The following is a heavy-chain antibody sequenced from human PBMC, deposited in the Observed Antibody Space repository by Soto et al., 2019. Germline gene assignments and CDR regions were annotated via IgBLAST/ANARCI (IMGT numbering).Heavy chain of an antibody. D-gene: IGHD3-22*01. CDR3: ARGINDYYDGTGPSWDDAFDI. J-gene: IGHJ3*02. CDR1: GGLFSSYA. Sequence: QVQLVQSGAEVKRPGSSVKVSCKTSGGLFSSYAISWVRQAPGQGLEWMGGSIPTFGTTVYAQNFQGRVSITADRSTGTAYLELRGLRSQDTAVYYCARGINDYYDGTGPSWDDAFDIWGQGTMVTVSS. V-gene: IGHV1-69*06. CDR2: SIPTFGTT.